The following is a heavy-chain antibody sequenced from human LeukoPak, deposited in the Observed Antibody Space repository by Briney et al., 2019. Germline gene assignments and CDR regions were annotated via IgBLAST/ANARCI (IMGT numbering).Heavy chain of an antibody. CDR3: ARHLNWFDP. V-gene: IGHV4-34*01. J-gene: IGHJ5*02. Sequence: SETLSLTCAVYGGSFSGYYWSWIRQPPGKGLEWIGEINHSGSTNYNPSLKSRVTISVDTSKNQFSLKLSSVTAADTAVYYCARHLNWFDPWGQGTLVTVSS. CDR2: INHSGST. CDR1: GGSFSGYY.